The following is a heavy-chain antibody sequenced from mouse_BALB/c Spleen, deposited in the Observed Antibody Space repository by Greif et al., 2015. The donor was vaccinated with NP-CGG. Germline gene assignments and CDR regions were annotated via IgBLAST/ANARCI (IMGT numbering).Heavy chain of an antibody. CDR2: IWAGGST. V-gene: IGHV2-9*02. D-gene: IGHD2-1*01. Sequence: VMLVESGPGLVGPSQSLSITCTVSGFSLTSYGVHWVRQPPGKGLEWLGVIWAGGSTNYNSALMSRLSISKDNSTSQVYLKMSSLQTDDTAMYYCARRGGNSYYAMDYWGQGTSVTVSS. CDR1: GFSLTSYG. J-gene: IGHJ4*01. CDR3: ARRGGNSYYAMDY.